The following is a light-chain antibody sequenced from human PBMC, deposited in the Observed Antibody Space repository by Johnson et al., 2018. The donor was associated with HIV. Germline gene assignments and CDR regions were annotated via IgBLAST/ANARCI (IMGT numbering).Light chain of an antibody. CDR2: EKN. Sequence: HSVLTQPPSVSAAPGQKVTISCSGSSSNIGNNYVSWYQQLPGTAPKLLIYEKNKLPSGIPDRFSGSKSGTSATLGITGLQTGDEADFYCGTWDSSLYFYVFGTGTKVTAL. CDR3: GTWDSSLYFYV. CDR1: SSNIGNNY. J-gene: IGLJ1*01. V-gene: IGLV1-51*02.